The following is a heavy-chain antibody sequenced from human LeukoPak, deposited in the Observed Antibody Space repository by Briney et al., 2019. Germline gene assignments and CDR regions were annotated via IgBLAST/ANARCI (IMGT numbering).Heavy chain of an antibody. V-gene: IGHV3-23*01. CDR2: ISGSGGST. D-gene: IGHD3-22*01. Sequence: GGSLRLSCAASGFTFSSYAMSWVRQAPGKGLEWVSAISGSGGSTYYADSVKGRFTISRDNSKNTLYLQMNSLRAEDTAVCYCANDAAHSSGYLYYFDYWGQGTLVTVSS. CDR3: ANDAAHSSGYLYYFDY. CDR1: GFTFSSYA. J-gene: IGHJ4*02.